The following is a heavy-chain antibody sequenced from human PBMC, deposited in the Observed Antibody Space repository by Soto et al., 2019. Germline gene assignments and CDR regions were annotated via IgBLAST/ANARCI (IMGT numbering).Heavy chain of an antibody. CDR2: ISYDGSNK. Sequence: GGSLRLSCAASGFTFSSYGMHWVRQAPGKGLEWVAVISYDGSNKYYADSVKGRFTISRDNSKNTLYLQMNSLRAEDTAVYYCAKDPVGGYDYFLGGLDYWGQGTLVTVSS. J-gene: IGHJ4*02. D-gene: IGHD5-12*01. CDR3: AKDPVGGYDYFLGGLDY. CDR1: GFTFSSYG. V-gene: IGHV3-30*18.